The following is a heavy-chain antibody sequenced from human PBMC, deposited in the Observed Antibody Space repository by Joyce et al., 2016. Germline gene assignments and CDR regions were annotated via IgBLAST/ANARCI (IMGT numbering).Heavy chain of an antibody. CDR1: GFNFKIYA. D-gene: IGHD3-10*01. Sequence: EVQLVESGGGLVKPGGSLRLSCAASGFNFKIYAMNWVRQAPGKGMEGVSSISTSSSYMHYADSVKGRFAISRDNAKNELYLQMKSLRAEDTAVYYCASAVGGISDYWGQGTLVTVSS. CDR2: ISTSSSYM. CDR3: ASAVGGISDY. J-gene: IGHJ4*02. V-gene: IGHV3-21*01.